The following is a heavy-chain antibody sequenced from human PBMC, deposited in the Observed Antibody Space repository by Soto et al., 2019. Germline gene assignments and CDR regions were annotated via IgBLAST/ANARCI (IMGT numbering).Heavy chain of an antibody. V-gene: IGHV4-39*07. J-gene: IGHJ4*02. Sequence: SETLSLTCTVSGGSISSSSYYWGWIRQPPGKGLEWIGSIYYSGSTYYNPSLKSRVTISVDTSKNQFSLKLSSVTAADTAVYYCAREEVAALYYFDYWGQGTLVTVSS. CDR1: GGSISSSSYY. CDR3: AREEVAALYYFDY. D-gene: IGHD6-6*01. CDR2: IYYSGST.